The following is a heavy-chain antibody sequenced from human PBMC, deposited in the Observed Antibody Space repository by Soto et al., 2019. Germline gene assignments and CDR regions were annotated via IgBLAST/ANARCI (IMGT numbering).Heavy chain of an antibody. V-gene: IGHV4-38-2*02. Sequence: AETLSLTCAVSGYSISSGYYWGWIRQPRGEGLEWIGSIYHSGSTYYNPSLKSRVTISVDTSKNQFSLKLSPVTAADTAVYYCAIEFSSGSYYYYYGMDVCGQGTTVTVSS. CDR3: AIEFSSGSYYYYYGMDV. CDR1: GYSISSGYY. D-gene: IGHD1-26*01. J-gene: IGHJ6*02. CDR2: IYHSGST.